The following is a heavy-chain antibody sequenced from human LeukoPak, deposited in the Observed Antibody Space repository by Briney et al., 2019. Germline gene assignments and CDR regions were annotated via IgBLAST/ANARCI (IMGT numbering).Heavy chain of an antibody. CDR2: ISYDGSNK. Sequence: PGRSLRLSCAASGFTFSSYAMHWVRQAPGKGLEWVAVISYDGSNKYYADSVKGRFTISRDNSKNTLFLEMNSLRAEDTALYYCARAPTLVGAGSFDYWGQGTLVTVSS. CDR1: GFTFSSYA. D-gene: IGHD1-26*01. J-gene: IGHJ4*02. V-gene: IGHV3-30-3*01. CDR3: ARAPTLVGAGSFDY.